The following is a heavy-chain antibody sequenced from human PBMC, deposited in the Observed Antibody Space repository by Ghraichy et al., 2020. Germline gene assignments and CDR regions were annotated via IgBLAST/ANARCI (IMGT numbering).Heavy chain of an antibody. Sequence: ASVKVSCKASGYTFTTYYMHWVRQAPGQGLEWMGLITPSDGSTTYAQKFQGRLTMTRDTSSSTVYMELSRLRSEDTAVYYCARDRTSGWMGFDFWGPGTLVTVSS. J-gene: IGHJ4*02. V-gene: IGHV1-46*01. CDR3: ARDRTSGWMGFDF. CDR2: ITPSDGST. CDR1: GYTFTTYY. D-gene: IGHD6-25*01.